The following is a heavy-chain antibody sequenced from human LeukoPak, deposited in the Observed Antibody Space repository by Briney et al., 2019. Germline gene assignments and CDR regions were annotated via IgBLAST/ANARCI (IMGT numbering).Heavy chain of an antibody. CDR3: ARVRGSYQLDY. V-gene: IGHV3-48*01. Sequence: QAGGSLRLSCAASGFTFSTYSVNWVRQAPGKGLDWVSYISASSGTIYYADSVKGRSTISRDNAKNSVYLQMNSLRAEDMAVYYCARVRGSYQLDYWGQGTLVTVSS. CDR1: GFTFSTYS. J-gene: IGHJ4*02. CDR2: ISASSGTI. D-gene: IGHD1-26*01.